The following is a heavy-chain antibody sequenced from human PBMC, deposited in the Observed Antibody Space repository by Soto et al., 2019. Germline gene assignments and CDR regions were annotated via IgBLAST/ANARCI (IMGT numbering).Heavy chain of an antibody. CDR1: GGAISGGGHY. V-gene: IGHV4-31*11. J-gene: IGHJ1*01. D-gene: IGHD3-9*01. CDR3: SRDLSDDIFTGTRPLGF. Sequence: PSETLSLTCVVSGGAISGGGHYWHWIRQHAGRGLEYIGYNYHTGSTYYNPSLQSRVTISLDTSGNNFSLNLRSVTAADTAVYFCSRDLSDDIFTGTRPLGFWGQGALVTVSS. CDR2: NYHTGST.